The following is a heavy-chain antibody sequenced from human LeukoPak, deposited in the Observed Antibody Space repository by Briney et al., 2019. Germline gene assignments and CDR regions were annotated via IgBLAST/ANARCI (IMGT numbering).Heavy chain of an antibody. J-gene: IGHJ4*02. V-gene: IGHV4-59*08. CDR3: AVGHYYHSSGYLFDS. CDR1: GASISSYY. D-gene: IGHD3-22*01. Sequence: PSETLSLTCTVSGASISSYYWTWIRQRPGKGLEWIGYISYSGDTNYNPSLKSRVTISIDTSKNQFSLKLSSVPAADTAVYYCAVGHYYHSSGYLFDSWGQGTLVTVSS. CDR2: ISYSGDT.